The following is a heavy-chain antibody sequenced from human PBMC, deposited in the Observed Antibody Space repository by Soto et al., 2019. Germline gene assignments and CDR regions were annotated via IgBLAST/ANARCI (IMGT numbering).Heavy chain of an antibody. CDR3: SRVRGNYYDSSGYYSGEYYFDY. Sequence: SETLSLTCTVSGGSISSYYWSWIRQPPGKGLEWIGYIYYSGSTNYNPSLKSRVTISVDTSKNQFSLKLSSVTAADKAVYYCSRVRGNYYDSSGYYSGEYYFDYWGQGTLVTVSS. J-gene: IGHJ4*02. D-gene: IGHD3-22*01. V-gene: IGHV4-59*01. CDR1: GGSISSYY. CDR2: IYYSGST.